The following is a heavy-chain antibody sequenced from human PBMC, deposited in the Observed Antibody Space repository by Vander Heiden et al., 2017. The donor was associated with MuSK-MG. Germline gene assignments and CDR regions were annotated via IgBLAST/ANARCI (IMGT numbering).Heavy chain of an antibody. D-gene: IGHD3-10*01. CDR1: GFTCGSPA. V-gene: IGHV3-30*04. CDR2: ISYDGSNK. Sequence: QVQLVDSGGGLVQPGRSLRPSCAASGFTCGSPAMHWVRQAPGKGLEWVAVISYDGSNKYYADSVKGRFTISRDNSKNTLYLQMNSLRAEDTAVYYCARDAPYGSGSYFDYWGQGTLVTVSS. J-gene: IGHJ4*02. CDR3: ARDAPYGSGSYFDY.